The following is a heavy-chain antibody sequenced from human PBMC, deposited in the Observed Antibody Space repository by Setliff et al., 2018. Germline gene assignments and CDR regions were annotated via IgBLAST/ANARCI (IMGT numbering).Heavy chain of an antibody. D-gene: IGHD3-10*01. CDR1: GFTFSSYW. Sequence: PGGSLRLSCAASGFTFSSYWMHWVRQAPGKGLVWVSRTNNDGSTINHADSVKGRFTISRDNAKNTLYLQMNSLRAEDTAVYYCARGGARGSPGKMDDWGKGTTVTVSS. J-gene: IGHJ6*04. V-gene: IGHV3-74*01. CDR3: ARGGARGSPGKMDD. CDR2: TNNDGSTI.